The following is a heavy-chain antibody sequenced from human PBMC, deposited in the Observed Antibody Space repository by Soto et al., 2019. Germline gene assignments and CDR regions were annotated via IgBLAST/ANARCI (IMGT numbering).Heavy chain of an antibody. CDR1: PFYVTNNNY. D-gene: IGHD2-15*01. CDR3: ARESRYCTDGGCSMMRDAFDV. CDR2: IYNSGAT. V-gene: IGHV4-4*02. J-gene: IGHJ3*01. Sequence: QAQLQESGPGLVRPSGTLSLTCNVSPFYVTNNNYWNWVRQAPGKALEWISEIYNSGATYYNPSLRARATRSMDKSTNQFSRKRTSVTAAVTAVYYCARESRYCTDGGCSMMRDAFDVWGQGTLVTVSS.